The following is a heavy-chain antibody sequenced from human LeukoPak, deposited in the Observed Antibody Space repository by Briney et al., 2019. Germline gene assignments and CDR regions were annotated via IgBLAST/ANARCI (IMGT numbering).Heavy chain of an antibody. Sequence: PGGSLRLSCAASGFTFSSYAMSWVRQAPGKGLEWVSAISGSGGSTYYPDSVKGRFTISRDNSKNTLYLQMNSLRTEDTAVYYCAKETGSGRGSYFDYWGQGTLVTVSS. CDR2: ISGSGGST. CDR1: GFTFSSYA. CDR3: AKETGSGRGSYFDY. D-gene: IGHD1-14*01. J-gene: IGHJ4*02. V-gene: IGHV3-23*01.